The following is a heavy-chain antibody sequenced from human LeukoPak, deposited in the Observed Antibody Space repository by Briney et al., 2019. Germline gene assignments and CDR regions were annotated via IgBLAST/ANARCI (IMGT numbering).Heavy chain of an antibody. CDR1: GGSFSGYY. D-gene: IGHD5-24*01. CDR2: INHSGST. Sequence: SETLSLTCAVYGGSFSGYYWSWIRQPPGKGLEWIGEINHSGSTNYNPSLKSRVTISVDTSKNQFSLKLSSVTAADTAVYYCATAGGYNYWYFHLWGRGTLVTVSS. J-gene: IGHJ2*01. CDR3: ATAGGYNYWYFHL. V-gene: IGHV4-34*01.